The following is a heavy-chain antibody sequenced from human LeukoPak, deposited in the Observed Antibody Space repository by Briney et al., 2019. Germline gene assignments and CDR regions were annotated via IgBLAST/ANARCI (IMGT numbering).Heavy chain of an antibody. Sequence: SETLSLTCTVSGGSISSSSYYWGWIRQPPGKGLEWIGSIYYSGSTYYNPSLKSRVTISVDTSKNQFSLKLSSVTAADTAVYYCARDLDTTGGYFDLWGRGTLVTVSS. J-gene: IGHJ2*01. V-gene: IGHV4-39*07. CDR2: IYYSGST. D-gene: IGHD1-14*01. CDR3: ARDLDTTGGYFDL. CDR1: GGSISSSSYY.